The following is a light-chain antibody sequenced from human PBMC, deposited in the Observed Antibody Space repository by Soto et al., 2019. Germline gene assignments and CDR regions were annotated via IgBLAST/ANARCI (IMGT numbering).Light chain of an antibody. CDR3: QQTYNLPRT. CDR1: LTIGDS. V-gene: IGKV1-39*01. Sequence: DIRMTQSPSSLSASVGDRVTITCRASLTIGDSLSWFQQKVGKPPTLLIYGASALQSGVPARFSGSGSGTDFTLTINNMQREDFATYYCQQTYNLPRTFGQGTKGDFK. CDR2: GAS. J-gene: IGKJ1*01.